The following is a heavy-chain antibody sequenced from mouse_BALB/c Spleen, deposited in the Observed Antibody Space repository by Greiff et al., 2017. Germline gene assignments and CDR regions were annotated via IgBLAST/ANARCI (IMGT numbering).Heavy chain of an antibody. CDR3: ARDWDGRAMDD. D-gene: IGHD4-1*01. J-gene: IGHJ4*01. V-gene: IGHV1S29*02. CDR2: IYPYNGGT. Sequence: VQLQQSGPELVKPGASVKISCKASGYTFTDYNMHWVKQSHGKSLEWIGYIYPYNGGTGYNQKFKSKATLTVDNSSSTAYMELRSLTSEDSAVYYCARDWDGRAMDDWGQGTSVTVSS. CDR1: GYTFTDYN.